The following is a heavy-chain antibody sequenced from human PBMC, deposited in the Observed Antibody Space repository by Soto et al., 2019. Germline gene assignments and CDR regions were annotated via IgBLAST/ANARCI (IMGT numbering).Heavy chain of an antibody. D-gene: IGHD3-16*01. CDR2: IRSKGHNYAT. CDR3: TRDLFSYDYSGILWFDP. J-gene: IGHJ5*02. CDR1: GFAFSGSA. Sequence: GGSLRLSCAASGFAFSGSAMYWVRQASGKGPEWVGRIRSKGHNYATEYAASVKGRFTISRDDSKNTAYLQMNSLQTEDTSVYYCTRDLFSYDYSGILWFDPWGQGTLVTVSS. V-gene: IGHV3-73*01.